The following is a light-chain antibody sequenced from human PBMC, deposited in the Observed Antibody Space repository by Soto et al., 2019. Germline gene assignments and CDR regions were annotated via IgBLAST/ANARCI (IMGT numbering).Light chain of an antibody. V-gene: IGLV2-14*01. Sequence: QSVLTQPASVSGSPGQSITISYTGTSSDVGGYNYVSWYQQHPGKAPKLIIYDVSNRPSGVSNRFSGSKSGNTASLTISGLQAEDEADYYCSSYTSSSTLVVFGGGTKLTVL. CDR1: SSDVGGYNY. CDR3: SSYTSSSTLVV. J-gene: IGLJ2*01. CDR2: DVS.